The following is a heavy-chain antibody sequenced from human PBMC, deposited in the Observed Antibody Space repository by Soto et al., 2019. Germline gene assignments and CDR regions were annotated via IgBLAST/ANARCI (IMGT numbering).Heavy chain of an antibody. CDR2: INHSGST. Sequence: LSLTCAVYGGSFSGYYWSWIRQPPGKGLEWIGEINHSGSTNYNPSLKSRVTISVDTSKNQFSLKLSSVTAADTAVYYCARLNGYCISTNCHGYYGMDVWGQGT. J-gene: IGHJ6*02. CDR3: ARLNGYCISTNCHGYYGMDV. V-gene: IGHV4-34*01. CDR1: GGSFSGYY. D-gene: IGHD2-2*01.